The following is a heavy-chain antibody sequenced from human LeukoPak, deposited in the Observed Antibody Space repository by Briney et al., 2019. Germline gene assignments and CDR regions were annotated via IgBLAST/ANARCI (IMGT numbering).Heavy chain of an antibody. CDR2: IRYDGSNK. D-gene: IGHD1-26*01. J-gene: IGHJ6*03. Sequence: GGSLRLSCAASGFTFSSYGMHWVRQAPGKGLEWVAFIRYDGSNKYYADSVKGRFTISRDNSKNTLYLQMNSLRAEDTAVYYCAKEGGVGYYYYYMDVWAKGPRSPSP. CDR3: AKEGGVGYYYYYMDV. CDR1: GFTFSSYG. V-gene: IGHV3-30*02.